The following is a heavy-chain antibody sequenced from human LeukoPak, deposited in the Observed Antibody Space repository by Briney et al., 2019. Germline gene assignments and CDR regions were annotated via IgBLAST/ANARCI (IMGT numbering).Heavy chain of an antibody. CDR3: ARDIRSHNGPGGYYYYYMDV. D-gene: IGHD2-8*01. V-gene: IGHV4-4*07. J-gene: IGHJ6*03. CDR1: GDSMSDSY. Sequence: SETLSLTCTVSGDSMSDSYWSWIRQPAGKGLEWIGRIYASGSTNYNLSLKSRVTLSVDTSSNQFSLTLSSVTAADTAVYHCARDIRSHNGPGGYYYYYMDVWGKGTMVTVSS. CDR2: IYASGST.